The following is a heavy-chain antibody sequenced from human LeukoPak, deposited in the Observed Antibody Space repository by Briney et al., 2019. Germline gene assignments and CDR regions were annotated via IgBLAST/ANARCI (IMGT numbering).Heavy chain of an antibody. CDR3: ARHASRGYSYGSTYNWFDP. V-gene: IGHV5-51*01. J-gene: IGHJ5*02. CDR1: GYSFTSYW. Sequence: GESLKISCKGSGYSFTSYWIGWVRQMPGKGLEWMGIIYPGDSDTRYSPSFQGQVTISADKSISTAYLQWSSLKASDTAMYYCARHASRGYSYGSTYNWFDPWGQGTLVTVSS. D-gene: IGHD5-18*01. CDR2: IYPGDSDT.